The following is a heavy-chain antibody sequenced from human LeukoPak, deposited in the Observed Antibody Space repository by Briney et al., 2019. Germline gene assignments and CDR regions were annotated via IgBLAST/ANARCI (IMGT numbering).Heavy chain of an antibody. CDR2: IIPIFGTA. J-gene: IGHJ3*02. CDR1: GGTFSSFA. V-gene: IGHV1-69*05. D-gene: IGHD2-2*01. CDR3: ARVKRLPGIDAFDI. Sequence: SVKVSCKASGGTFSSFAISWVRQAPGQGLEWMGGIIPIFGTANYAQKFQGRVTITTDESTSTAYMELSSLRSEDTAVYYCARVKRLPGIDAFDIWGQGTMVTVSS.